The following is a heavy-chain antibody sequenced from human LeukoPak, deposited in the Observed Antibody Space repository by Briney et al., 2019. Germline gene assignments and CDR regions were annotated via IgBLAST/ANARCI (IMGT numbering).Heavy chain of an antibody. Sequence: PSETLSLTCTVSGGSINSHHWSWIRQPPGKGLEWIGYIYYRGSTNYNPSLKSRVTISADTSKNQFSLKLSSVTAADTAVYYCARLDSSGYCYFDYWGQGTLVTVSS. D-gene: IGHD3-22*01. CDR2: IYYRGST. CDR3: ARLDSSGYCYFDY. J-gene: IGHJ4*02. V-gene: IGHV4-59*08. CDR1: GGSINSHH.